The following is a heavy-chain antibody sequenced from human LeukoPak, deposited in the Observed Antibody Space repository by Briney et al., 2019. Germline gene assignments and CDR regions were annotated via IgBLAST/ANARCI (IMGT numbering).Heavy chain of an antibody. CDR1: GFTFSSCA. Sequence: GGSLRLSSAASGFTFSSCAVSWVRQAPGKGLEWVSAISTSGGRTFYADSVKGRFTISRDNAKNSLYLQMNSLRAEDTAVYYCARDPSSGWYLKGWFDPWGQGTLVTVSS. V-gene: IGHV3-23*01. J-gene: IGHJ5*02. CDR3: ARDPSSGWYLKGWFDP. CDR2: ISTSGGRT. D-gene: IGHD6-19*01.